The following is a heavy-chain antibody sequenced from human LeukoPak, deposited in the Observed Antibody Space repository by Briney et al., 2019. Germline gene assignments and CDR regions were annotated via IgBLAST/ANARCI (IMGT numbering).Heavy chain of an antibody. Sequence: GASVKVSCKASGYTFTGYYMHWVRQAPGQGLEWMGWINPNSGGTNYAQKFQGRVTMTRDTSISTAYMELSRLRSDDTAVYYCARMCSSTSCHTDAFDIWGQGTMVAVSS. CDR3: ARMCSSTSCHTDAFDI. CDR1: GYTFTGYY. V-gene: IGHV1-2*02. D-gene: IGHD2-2*01. J-gene: IGHJ3*02. CDR2: INPNSGGT.